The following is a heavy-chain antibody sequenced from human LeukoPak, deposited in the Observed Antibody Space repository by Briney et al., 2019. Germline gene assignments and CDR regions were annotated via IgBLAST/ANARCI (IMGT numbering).Heavy chain of an antibody. CDR2: ISIDVDKT. V-gene: IGHV3-23*01. J-gene: IGHJ4*02. CDR3: AKFSRSYCSSTRCSKYFDY. D-gene: IGHD2-2*01. CDR1: GFTFSSSA. Sequence: GGSLRLSCEASGFTFSSSAMTWVRQAPGKGLEWVSSISIDVDKTYYADSVKGRATISRDNSKTTLYLQMNSLRAEDTAVYYCAKFSRSYCSSTRCSKYFDYWGQGTLVTVSS.